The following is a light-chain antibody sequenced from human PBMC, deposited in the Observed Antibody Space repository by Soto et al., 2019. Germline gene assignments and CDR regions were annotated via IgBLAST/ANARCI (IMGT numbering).Light chain of an antibody. CDR2: GAS. Sequence: EIVLTQSPGTLSLSPGERATLSCRASQSVSSNYLAWYQQKPGQAPRLLIYGASTRATGIPARFSGSGSGTDFTLTISSLQAEDVAVYFCQQYYTNPFTFGGGTKVDI. V-gene: IGKV3D-7*01. J-gene: IGKJ4*01. CDR3: QQYYTNPFT. CDR1: QSVSSNY.